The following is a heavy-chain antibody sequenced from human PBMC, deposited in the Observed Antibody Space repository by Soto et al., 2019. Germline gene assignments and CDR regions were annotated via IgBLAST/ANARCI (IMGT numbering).Heavy chain of an antibody. D-gene: IGHD3-10*01. J-gene: IGHJ6*03. CDR3: ARGGEYYYGSGSYYPDYYYYMDV. CDR1: GGTFSSYT. V-gene: IGHV1-69*02. CDR2: IIPILGIA. Sequence: QVQLVQSGAEVKKPGSSVKVSCKASGGTFSSYTISWVRQAPGQGLEWMGRIIPILGIANYAQKFQGRVTITADKSTSTAYMELSSLRSEDTAVYYCARGGEYYYGSGSYYPDYYYYMDVWGKGTTVTVSS.